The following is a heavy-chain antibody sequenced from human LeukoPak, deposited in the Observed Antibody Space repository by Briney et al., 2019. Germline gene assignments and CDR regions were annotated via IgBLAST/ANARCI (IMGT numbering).Heavy chain of an antibody. J-gene: IGHJ3*02. CDR1: GGTFSSYA. D-gene: IGHD5-12*01. V-gene: IGHV1-69*13. CDR2: IIPIFGTA. CDR3: AVGVLSGGHEWAFYI. Sequence: GASVKVSCKASGGTFSSYAISWVRQAPGQGLEWMGGIIPIFGTANYAQKFQGRVTITADESTSTAYMELSSLRSEDTAVYYCAVGVLSGGHEWAFYIWGQGTMVTVSS.